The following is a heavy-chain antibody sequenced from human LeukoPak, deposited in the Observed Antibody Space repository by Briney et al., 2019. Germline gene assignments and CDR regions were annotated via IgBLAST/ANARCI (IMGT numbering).Heavy chain of an antibody. V-gene: IGHV3-7*01. D-gene: IGHD6-19*01. CDR2: INQDGSAK. CDR3: ARGGSSPTPN. J-gene: IGHJ4*02. CDR1: GIIFSTYW. Sequence: PGGSLRLSCAASGIIFSTYWMNWVRQTPERGLEWVANINQDGSAKFYGDSVEGRFTISRDNAKNSLYLQMNSLRAEDTAVYYCARGGSSPTPNWGQGTLVTVSS.